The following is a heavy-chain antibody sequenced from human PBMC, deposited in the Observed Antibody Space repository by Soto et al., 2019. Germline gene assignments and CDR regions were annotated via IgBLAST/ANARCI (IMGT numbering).Heavy chain of an antibody. CDR2: ISGSGGST. CDR3: AKGSARYCSGGSCYRNYYFDY. CDR1: GFTFSSYA. V-gene: IGHV3-23*01. D-gene: IGHD2-15*01. Sequence: PGGSLRLSCASSGFTFSSYAMIWVRQAPGKGLEWVSAISGSGGSTYYADSVKGRFTISRDNSKNTLYLQMNSLRAKDTAVYYCAKGSARYCSGGSCYRNYYFDYWGQGTLVTVSS. J-gene: IGHJ4*02.